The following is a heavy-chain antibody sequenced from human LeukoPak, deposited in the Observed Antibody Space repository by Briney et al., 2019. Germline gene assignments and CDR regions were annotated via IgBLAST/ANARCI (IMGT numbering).Heavy chain of an antibody. CDR3: ATDDPVNRS. D-gene: IGHD2/OR15-2a*01. CDR2: IKSKADGGTT. CDR1: GFSFNHAW. Sequence: GGSLRLSCAASGFSFNHAWMSWVRQAPGKGLDWVGRIKSKADGGTTDYAAPVKGRFTISRDDSKNTVYLQMNSLKIEDTAMYYCATDDPVNRSWGQGTLVTVSS. J-gene: IGHJ4*02. V-gene: IGHV3-15*01.